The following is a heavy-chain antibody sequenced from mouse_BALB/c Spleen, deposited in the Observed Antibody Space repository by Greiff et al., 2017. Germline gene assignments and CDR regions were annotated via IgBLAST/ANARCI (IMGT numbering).Heavy chain of an antibody. J-gene: IGHJ2*01. CDR3: ARELRYYFDY. V-gene: IGHV1-7*01. D-gene: IGHD1-1*01. CDR1: GYTFTSYW. Sequence: QVQLQQSGAELAKPGASVKMSCKASGYTFTSYWMHWVKQRPGQGLEWIGYINPSTGYTEYNQKFKDKATLTADKSSSTAYMQLSSLTSEDSAVYYCARELRYYFDYWGQGTTLTVSS. CDR2: INPSTGYT.